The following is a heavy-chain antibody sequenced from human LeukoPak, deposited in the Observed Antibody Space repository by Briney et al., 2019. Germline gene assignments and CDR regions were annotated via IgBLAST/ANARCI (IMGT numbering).Heavy chain of an antibody. V-gene: IGHV3-30-3*01. CDR1: GFTFSSYA. CDR3: ARSKAGYSSGWYMDYFDY. D-gene: IGHD6-19*01. J-gene: IGHJ4*02. CDR2: ISYDGSNK. Sequence: GGSLRLSCAASGFTFSSYAMHWVRQAPGMGLEWVAVISYDGSNKYYVDSMKGRFTISRDSSKNTLYLQMNSLRAEDTAVYYCARSKAGYSSGWYMDYFDYWGQGALVTVSS.